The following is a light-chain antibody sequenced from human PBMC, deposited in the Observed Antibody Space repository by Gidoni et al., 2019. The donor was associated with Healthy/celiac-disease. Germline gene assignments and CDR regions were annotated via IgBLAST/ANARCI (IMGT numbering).Light chain of an antibody. CDR3: QQSYSTEYX. CDR1: QSISSY. Sequence: DIQMTQSPSSLSASVGDRVTITCRASQSISSYLNWYQQKPGKAPKLLIYAASSLQSGVPSRFSGSGSGADFTLTISSLQPEDFATYYCQQSYSTEYXXXQGTKLEIK. CDR2: AAS. V-gene: IGKV1-39*01. J-gene: IGKJ2*01.